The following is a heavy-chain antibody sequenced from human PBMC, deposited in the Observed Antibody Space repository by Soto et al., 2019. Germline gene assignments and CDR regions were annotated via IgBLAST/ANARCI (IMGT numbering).Heavy chain of an antibody. CDR2: FDHEEGKT. J-gene: IGHJ6*02. Sequence: QVQLVQSGAEVKKPGASVKVSCKVYGYTLTDFSIHWVREAPGKGLEWMGGFDHEEGKTIYAPKFQGRVTMTEDTSTDTVYMQLSSLRSEDTAVYYCATDLSGYNSGWYVHYGLDVWGQGTTVTVSS. CDR1: GYTLTDFS. CDR3: ATDLSGYNSGWYVHYGLDV. V-gene: IGHV1-24*01. D-gene: IGHD6-19*01.